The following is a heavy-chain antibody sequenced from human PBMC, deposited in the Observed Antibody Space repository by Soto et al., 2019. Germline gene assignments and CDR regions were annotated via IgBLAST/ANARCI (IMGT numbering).Heavy chain of an antibody. J-gene: IGHJ3*02. CDR2: ISAYNGNT. Sequence: ASVKVSCNASCYTFTSYGISWVRQAPVQGLEWTGWISAYNGNTNYAQKLQGRVTMTTDTSTSTAYMELRSLRSDDTAVYYCAREGYDYVWGSYLNAFDIWGQGTMVTVSS. CDR1: CYTFTSYG. CDR3: AREGYDYVWGSYLNAFDI. V-gene: IGHV1-18*04. D-gene: IGHD3-16*02.